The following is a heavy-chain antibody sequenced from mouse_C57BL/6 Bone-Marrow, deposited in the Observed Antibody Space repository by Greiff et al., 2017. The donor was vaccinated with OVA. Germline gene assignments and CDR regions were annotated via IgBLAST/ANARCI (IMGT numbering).Heavy chain of an antibody. Sequence: VQLQQPGAELVMPGASVKLSCKASGYTFTSYWMHWVKQRPGQGLEWIGEIDPSDSYTNYNQKFKGKSTLTVDKSSSTAYMQLSSLTSEDSAVYYCASLAQGFDYWGQGTTLTVSS. CDR2: IDPSDSYT. CDR1: GYTFTSYW. V-gene: IGHV1-69*01. D-gene: IGHD1-3*01. J-gene: IGHJ2*01. CDR3: ASLAQGFDY.